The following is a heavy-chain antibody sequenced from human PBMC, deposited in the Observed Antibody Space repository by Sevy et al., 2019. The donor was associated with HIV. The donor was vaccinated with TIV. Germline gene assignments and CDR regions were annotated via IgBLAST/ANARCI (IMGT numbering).Heavy chain of an antibody. V-gene: IGHV3-30*18. CDR3: AKGLHYGSGSYYGGTDY. CDR1: GFTLNGYD. Sequence: GGSLRLSCAASGFTLNGYDMHWVRQAPGKGLEWVAVILYDGSNEYYADSVKGRFTISRDNSKNTVYLQMNRLRTEDTAVYYCAKGLHYGSGSYYGGTDYWGQGPLVTVSS. J-gene: IGHJ4*02. CDR2: ILYDGSNE. D-gene: IGHD3-10*01.